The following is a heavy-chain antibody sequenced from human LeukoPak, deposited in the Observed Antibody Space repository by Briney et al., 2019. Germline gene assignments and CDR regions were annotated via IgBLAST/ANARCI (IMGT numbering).Heavy chain of an antibody. D-gene: IGHD5-12*01. Sequence: ASVKVSCKASGGTFSSYAISWVRQAPGQGLEWMGRIIPILGIANYAQKFQGRVTITADKSTSTAYMELSRLRSEDTAVYYCARGLLSGYDYYFDYWGQGTLVTVSS. V-gene: IGHV1-69*04. CDR1: GGTFSSYA. J-gene: IGHJ4*02. CDR2: IIPILGIA. CDR3: ARGLLSGYDYYFDY.